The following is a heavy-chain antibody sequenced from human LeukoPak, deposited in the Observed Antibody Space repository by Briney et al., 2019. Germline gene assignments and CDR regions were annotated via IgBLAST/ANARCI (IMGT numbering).Heavy chain of an antibody. CDR3: AKDSSAWSLDY. V-gene: IGHV1-18*01. D-gene: IGHD6-19*01. J-gene: IGHJ4*02. Sequence: ASVKVSCKASGYTFINHAISWVRQAPGQGLEWMRWISVDNGNTHYAQKVQGRVTMTRDTSTSTAYMELSSLRSDDTAVYYCAKDSSAWSLDYWGQGTLVTVSS. CDR1: GYTFINHA. CDR2: ISVDNGNT.